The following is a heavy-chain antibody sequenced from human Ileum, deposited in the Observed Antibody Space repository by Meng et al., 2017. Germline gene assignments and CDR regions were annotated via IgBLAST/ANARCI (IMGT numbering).Heavy chain of an antibody. V-gene: IGHV7-4-1*02. D-gene: IGHD6-19*01. CDR3: ARDGSGWYYFDY. J-gene: IGHJ4*02. Sequence: ASVKVSCKASGYTFTSYPMNWVRQAPGQGLEWMGWINTNTGNPTYAEGFTGRFVFSWDTSVSTAYLQSNSLKAEDTAVYYCARDGSGWYYFDYWGQGTLVTVSS. CDR2: INTNTGNP. CDR1: GYTFTSYP.